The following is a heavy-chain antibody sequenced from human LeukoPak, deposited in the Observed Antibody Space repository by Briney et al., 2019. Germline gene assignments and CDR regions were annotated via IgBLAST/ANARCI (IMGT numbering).Heavy chain of an antibody. Sequence: ASVKVSCKASGYTFTGYYMHWVRQAPGQGLEWMGWINPNSGGTNYAQKFQGRVTMTRDTSISTACMELSRLRSDDTAVYYCARPVQLTGYSSSRRGVWFDPWGQETLVTVSS. V-gene: IGHV1-2*02. CDR2: INPNSGGT. CDR3: ARPVQLTGYSSSRRGVWFDP. D-gene: IGHD6-13*01. J-gene: IGHJ5*02. CDR1: GYTFTGYY.